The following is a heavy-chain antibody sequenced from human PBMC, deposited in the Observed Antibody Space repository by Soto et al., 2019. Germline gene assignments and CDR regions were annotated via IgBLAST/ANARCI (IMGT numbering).Heavy chain of an antibody. D-gene: IGHD5-18*01. J-gene: IGHJ5*02. V-gene: IGHV4-59*01. CDR2: IFYSGST. CDR1: GGSISNYY. CDR3: AKDSGYNYGYFRWFDP. Sequence: QVHLQESGPRLVKPSETLSLTCTVSGGSISNYYWSWIRQPPGRGLEWIGHIFYSGSTNYNPALTSPVTISVDPSKTHFSLKLSSVTAADTAVYYCAKDSGYNYGYFRWFDPWGQGTLVTVSS.